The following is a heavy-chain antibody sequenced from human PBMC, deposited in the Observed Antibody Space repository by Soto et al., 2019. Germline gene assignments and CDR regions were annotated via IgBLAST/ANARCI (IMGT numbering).Heavy chain of an antibody. Sequence: ASVKVSCKASGYTFSSYAIHWGRQAPGQSLEWMGCINDADGNTKYSQNFQGRVTITRDTSASTAYMDLSNLKSEDTAVYYCARDPPGSGPNFDNWGQGTLVTVSS. CDR1: GYTFSSYA. J-gene: IGHJ4*02. V-gene: IGHV1-3*01. CDR2: INDADGNT. CDR3: ARDPPGSGPNFDN. D-gene: IGHD2-15*01.